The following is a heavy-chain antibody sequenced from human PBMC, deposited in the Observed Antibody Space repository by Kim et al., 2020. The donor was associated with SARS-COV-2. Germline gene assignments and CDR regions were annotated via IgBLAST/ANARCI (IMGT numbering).Heavy chain of an antibody. CDR1: GFTFSSYS. CDR3: ARDPSVPEDYYDSSGYDAFDI. J-gene: IGHJ3*02. CDR2: ISSSSSTI. V-gene: IGHV3-48*04. D-gene: IGHD3-22*01. Sequence: GGSLRLSCAASGFTFSSYSMNWVRQAPGKGLEWVSYISSSSSTIYYADSVKGRFTISRDNAKNSLYLQMNSLRAEDTAVYYCARDPSVPEDYYDSSGYDAFDIWGQGTMVTVSS.